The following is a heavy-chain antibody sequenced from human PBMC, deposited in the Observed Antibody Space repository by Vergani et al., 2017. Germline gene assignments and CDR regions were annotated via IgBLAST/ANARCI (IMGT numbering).Heavy chain of an antibody. CDR2: ISYDGSNK. D-gene: IGHD2-15*01. Sequence: VQLVESGGGLVQPGGSLRLSCAASGFTFSSYAMHWVRQAPGKGLEWVAVISYDGSNKYYADSVKGRFTISRDNSKNTLYLQMNSLRAEDTAVYYCARDGRDIVVVVAANNNWFDPWGQGTLVTVSS. CDR3: ARDGRDIVVVVAANNNWFDP. V-gene: IGHV3-30*04. J-gene: IGHJ5*02. CDR1: GFTFSSYA.